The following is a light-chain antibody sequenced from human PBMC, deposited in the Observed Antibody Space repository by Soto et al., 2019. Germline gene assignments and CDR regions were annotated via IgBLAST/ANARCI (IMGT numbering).Light chain of an antibody. CDR3: SSYTSNCTLYV. J-gene: IGLJ1*01. Sequence: QSVLTQPASVSGSPGQSITISCTGTSSDVGGYNYVSWYQQHPGKAPKLMIYEVSNRPSGVSNRFSGSKSGNPASLTISGLQADDEADYYCSSYTSNCTLYVFGTGTKLTVL. V-gene: IGLV2-14*01. CDR1: SSDVGGYNY. CDR2: EVS.